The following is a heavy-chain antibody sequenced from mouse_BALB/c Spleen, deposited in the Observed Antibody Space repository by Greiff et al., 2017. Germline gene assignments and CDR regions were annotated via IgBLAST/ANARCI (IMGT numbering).Heavy chain of an antibody. CDR3: ARAPSYYYGT. J-gene: IGHJ2*01. CDR2: ISYDGSN. V-gene: IGHV3-6*02. Sequence: EVKLVESGPGLVKPSQSLSLTCSVTGYSITSGYYWNWIRQFPGNKLEWMGYISYDGSNNYNPSLKNRISITRDTSKNQFFLKLNSVTTEDTATYYCARAPSYYYGTWGQGTTLTVSS. D-gene: IGHD1-1*01. CDR1: GYSITSGYY.